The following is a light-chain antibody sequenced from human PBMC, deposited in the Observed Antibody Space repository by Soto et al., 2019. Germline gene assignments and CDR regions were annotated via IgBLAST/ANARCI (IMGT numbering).Light chain of an antibody. CDR2: AAS. J-gene: IGKJ2*01. V-gene: IGKV1-39*01. CDR3: QQSFTTPYT. CDR1: QTIYNY. Sequence: DIQMTQSPSSLSASVGDRVTITCRASQTIYNYLNCYQQKPGKAPNVLIYAASSLQSGVPSRFSGRRSGTDFTLTISSLQPEDFATYYCQQSFTTPYTFGQGTRLDI.